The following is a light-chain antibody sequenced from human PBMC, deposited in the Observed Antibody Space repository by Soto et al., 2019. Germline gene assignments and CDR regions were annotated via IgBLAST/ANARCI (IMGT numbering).Light chain of an antibody. V-gene: IGKV3D-15*01. CDR3: QHYYKWST. J-gene: IGKJ5*01. CDR2: GAS. CDR1: QSVGTN. Sequence: EIVMTQSPATLSVSPGERATLSCRASQSVGTNLVWYQQKPGQAPRLLISGASTRAAGIPARFSGSGSGTEFTLTLSSLKSEDCAGYYCQHYYKWSTFGQGTRLEIK.